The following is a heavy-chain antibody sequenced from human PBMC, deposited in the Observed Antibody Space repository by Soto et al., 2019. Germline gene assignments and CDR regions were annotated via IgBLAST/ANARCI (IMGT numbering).Heavy chain of an antibody. CDR1: GFSVSGNY. CDR3: ARNWGGAAGLYWYFDL. J-gene: IGHJ2*01. Sequence: QAGGSLRLSCAASGFSVSGNYMSWVRQAPGKGLEWVSVIYSEGNTYYTDSVKGRFTVSRDRSMNTLYLQMNSLRAEDTALYYCARNWGGAAGLYWYFDLWGRGTLVTVSS. D-gene: IGHD3-10*01. V-gene: IGHV3-53*01. CDR2: IYSEGNT.